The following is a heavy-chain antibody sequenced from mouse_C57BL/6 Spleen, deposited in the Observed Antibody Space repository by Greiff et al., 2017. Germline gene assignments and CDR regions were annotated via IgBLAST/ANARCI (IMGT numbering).Heavy chain of an antibody. CDR1: GYTFTDYE. J-gene: IGHJ1*03. V-gene: IGHV1-15*01. D-gene: IGHD2-14*01. CDR3: TRGEYDVRYFDV. CDR2: IDPEPGGT. Sequence: QVQLQQSGAELVRPGASVTLSCKASGYTFTDYEMHWVKQTPVHGLEWIGAIDPEPGGTAYNQKFKGKAILTADKSSSTAYMELRSLTSEDSAVYYCTRGEYDVRYFDVWGTGTTVTVSS.